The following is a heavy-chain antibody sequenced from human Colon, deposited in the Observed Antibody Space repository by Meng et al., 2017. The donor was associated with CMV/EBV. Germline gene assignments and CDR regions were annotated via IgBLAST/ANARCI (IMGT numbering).Heavy chain of an antibody. CDR1: GFTASDFT. V-gene: IGHV3-23*01. Sequence: GESLKISCVTSGFTASDFTIGWVRQAPEKGLEWVSEISSYGGSTYYADSVKGRFTISRDNSKNTVYLHMNSLRAEDTATYYCAKSLSVAAVYDSWGLGAQVTVSS. CDR2: ISSYGGST. J-gene: IGHJ5*02. CDR3: AKSLSVAAVYDS. D-gene: IGHD6-19*01.